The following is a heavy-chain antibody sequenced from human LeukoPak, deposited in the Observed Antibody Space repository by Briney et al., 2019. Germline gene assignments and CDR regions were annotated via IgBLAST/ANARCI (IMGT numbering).Heavy chain of an antibody. D-gene: IGHD3-9*01. CDR3: ARGNYDILTGSLDY. J-gene: IGHJ4*02. V-gene: IGHV4-34*01. CDR1: GGSFSGYY. Sequence: SETLSLTCAVYGGSFSGYYWSWIRQPPGKGLEWIGEINHSGSTNYNPSLKSRVTISVDTSKNQFSLKLSSVTAADTAVYYCARGNYDILTGSLDYWGQGTLVTVSS. CDR2: INHSGST.